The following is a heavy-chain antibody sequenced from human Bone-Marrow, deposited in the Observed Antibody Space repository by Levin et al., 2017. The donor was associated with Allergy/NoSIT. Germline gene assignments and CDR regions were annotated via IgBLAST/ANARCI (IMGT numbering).Heavy chain of an antibody. J-gene: IGHJ4*02. CDR3: ARSSGYFGSDFDS. D-gene: IGHD5-12*01. Sequence: GASVKVSCAASGFTFSSYDMQWVRQATGKGLEWVSGIGTTGDTHYADSVKGRFIISRENARNSLYLQMSGLRAGDTAVYYCARSSGYFGSDFDSWGQGTLVTVSS. V-gene: IGHV3-13*04. CDR2: IGTTGDT. CDR1: GFTFSSYD.